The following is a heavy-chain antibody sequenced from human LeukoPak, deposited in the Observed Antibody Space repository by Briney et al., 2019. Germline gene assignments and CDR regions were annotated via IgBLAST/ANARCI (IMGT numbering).Heavy chain of an antibody. D-gene: IGHD6-13*01. J-gene: IGHJ4*02. CDR3: ARRPIAAAGTYDY. V-gene: IGHV4-30-2*01. Sequence: SQTLSLTCAVSGGSFSSGGYSWSWIRQPPGKGLEWIGEINHSGSTNYNPSLKSRVTISVDTSKNQFSLKLSSVTAADTAVYYCARRPIAAAGTYDYWGQGTLVTVSS. CDR1: GGSFSSGGYS. CDR2: INHSGST.